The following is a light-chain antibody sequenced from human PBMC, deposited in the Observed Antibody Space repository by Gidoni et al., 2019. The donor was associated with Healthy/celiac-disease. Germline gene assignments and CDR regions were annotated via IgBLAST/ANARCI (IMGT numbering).Light chain of an antibody. J-gene: IGLJ1*01. CDR2: DVS. V-gene: IGLV2-14*01. Sequence: QSALTQPASVSVPPGQSITISCTGTSSDVGGYNYVSWYQQHPGKAPKLMIYDVSNRPSGVSNRFSGSKSGNTASLTISGLQAEDEADYYCSSYTSSSTLGVFGTGTKVTVL. CDR1: SSDVGGYNY. CDR3: SSYTSSSTLGV.